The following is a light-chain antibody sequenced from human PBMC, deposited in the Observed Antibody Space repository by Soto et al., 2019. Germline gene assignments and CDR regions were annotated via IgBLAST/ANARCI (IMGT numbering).Light chain of an antibody. CDR2: AAS. CDR3: LQKYFYPFT. CDR1: QGIRND. J-gene: IGKJ3*01. V-gene: IGKV1-6*01. Sequence: AIQMTQSPSSLSASVGDRVTITCRAIQGIRNDLDWFQQKPGKAPKLLIYAASNLQSGVPARFSGSGSGTDLTLTISSLQPEDFATYYCLQKYFYPFTFGPGTKVDIK.